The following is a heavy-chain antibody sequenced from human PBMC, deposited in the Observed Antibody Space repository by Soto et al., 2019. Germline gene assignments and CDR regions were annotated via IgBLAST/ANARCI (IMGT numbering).Heavy chain of an antibody. D-gene: IGHD2-15*01. CDR1: GFTFSSYS. V-gene: IGHV3-21*01. Sequence: PGGSLRLSCAASGFTFSSYSMNWVRQAPGKGLEWVSSISSSSYIYYADSVKGRFTISRDNAKNSLYLQMNSLRAEDTAVYYCAREYCSGGSCHFDYWGQGTLVTVSS. CDR3: AREYCSGGSCHFDY. CDR2: ISSSSYI. J-gene: IGHJ4*02.